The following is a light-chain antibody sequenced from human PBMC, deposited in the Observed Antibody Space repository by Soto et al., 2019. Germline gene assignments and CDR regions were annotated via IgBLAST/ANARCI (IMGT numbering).Light chain of an antibody. V-gene: IGKV1-39*01. J-gene: IGKJ3*01. Sequence: DIQMTQSPSSPSASVGDRVTITCRASQSISSYLNWYQQKPGKAPKLLIYAASSLQSGVPSRFSGSGSGTDFTLTISSLQPEDFATYYCQKSYSTPPFTFGPGTKVDIK. CDR3: QKSYSTPPFT. CDR2: AAS. CDR1: QSISSY.